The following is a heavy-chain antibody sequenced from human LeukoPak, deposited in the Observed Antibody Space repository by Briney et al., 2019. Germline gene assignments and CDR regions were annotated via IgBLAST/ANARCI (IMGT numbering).Heavy chain of an antibody. D-gene: IGHD5-24*01. CDR1: GFTFRSYE. Sequence: GGSLRLSCEDSGFTFRSYEMNWVRQAPGKGLEWIAYLSSSGSAFSYADSVKGRFTIARDNAKNSVYLEMNSLRADDTAVYYCAREGDGYYFDYWGQGTLVTVSS. CDR2: LSSSGSAF. CDR3: AREGDGYYFDY. J-gene: IGHJ4*02. V-gene: IGHV3-48*03.